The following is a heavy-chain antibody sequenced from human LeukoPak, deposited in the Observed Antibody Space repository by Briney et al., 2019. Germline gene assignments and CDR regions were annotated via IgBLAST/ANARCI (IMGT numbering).Heavy chain of an antibody. CDR1: GFTFSSYV. J-gene: IGHJ3*02. CDR3: AKGEVYFDI. Sequence: PGGSLRLSCAASGFTFSSYVMTWVRQAPGKGLEWVSRISDSGDSTYYADSVRGRFTISRDNSKSTLYLQMNSLRAEDTAVYSCAKGEVYFDIWGQGTTVTVSS. CDR2: ISDSGDST. V-gene: IGHV3-23*01.